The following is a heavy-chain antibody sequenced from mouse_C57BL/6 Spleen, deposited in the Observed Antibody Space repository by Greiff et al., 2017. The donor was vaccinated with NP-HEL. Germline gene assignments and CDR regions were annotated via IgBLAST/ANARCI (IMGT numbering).Heavy chain of an antibody. CDR1: GYTFTSYG. CDR2: IYPRSGNT. Sequence: VQLQQSGAELARPGASVKPSCKASGYTFTSYGISWVKQRTGQGLEWIGEIYPRSGNTYYNEKFKGKATLTADKSSSTAYMELRSLTSEDSAVYFCARQLRLRGYAMDYWGQGTSVTVSS. V-gene: IGHV1-81*01. D-gene: IGHD3-2*02. CDR3: ARQLRLRGYAMDY. J-gene: IGHJ4*01.